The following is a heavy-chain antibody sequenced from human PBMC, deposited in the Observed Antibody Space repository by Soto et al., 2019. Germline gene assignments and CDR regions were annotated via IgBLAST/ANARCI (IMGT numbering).Heavy chain of an antibody. CDR1: GYSFTSYW. D-gene: IGHD6-6*01. Sequence: GESLKISCKGSGYSFTSYWIGWVRQMPGKGLEWMGIIYPGDSDTRYSPSFQGQVTISADKSISTAYLQWSSLKASDTAMYYCARVGDLSIATYYYYYGMDVWGQGTTVTVSS. V-gene: IGHV5-51*01. CDR3: ARVGDLSIATYYYYYGMDV. J-gene: IGHJ6*02. CDR2: IYPGDSDT.